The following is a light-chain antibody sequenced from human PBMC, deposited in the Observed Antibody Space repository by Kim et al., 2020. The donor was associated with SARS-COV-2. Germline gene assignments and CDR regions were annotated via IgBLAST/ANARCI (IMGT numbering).Light chain of an antibody. Sequence: EIVLTQSPGTLSLSPGERATLSCRASQSVSSSYLAWYQQKPGQAPRLLIYAASSRATGIPDRFSGSGSDTDFTLTISRLEPEDFAVYYCQQYHTSPLTFGGGTKVDIK. CDR3: QQYHTSPLT. V-gene: IGKV3-20*01. CDR1: QSVSSSY. J-gene: IGKJ4*01. CDR2: AAS.